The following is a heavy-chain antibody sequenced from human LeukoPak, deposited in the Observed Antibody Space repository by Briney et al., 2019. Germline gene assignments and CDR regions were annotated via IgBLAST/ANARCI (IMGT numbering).Heavy chain of an antibody. CDR1: NGSISRYY. CDR3: ARHVRGLFWYFDL. D-gene: IGHD3-10*02. Sequence: ETLSLTCSVSNGSISRYYWTWIRQPPGKGLDWIGHIYYTGSTRYNPSLKGRATISLDTSKNQFSLSLSSVTAADTAVYYCARHVRGLFWYFDLWGRGTLVTVSS. CDR2: IYYTGST. V-gene: IGHV4-59*08. J-gene: IGHJ2*01.